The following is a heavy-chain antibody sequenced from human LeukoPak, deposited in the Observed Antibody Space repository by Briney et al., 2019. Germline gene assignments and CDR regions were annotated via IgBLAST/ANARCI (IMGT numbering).Heavy chain of an antibody. Sequence: SETLSLTCTVSGGSISSYYWSWIRQPPGKGLEWIGYIYYSGSTNYNPSLKSRVTISVDTSKNQFSLKLSSVTAADTAVYYCARHTTSHYGMGVWGQGTTVTVSS. CDR3: ARHTTSHYGMGV. CDR1: GGSISSYY. V-gene: IGHV4-59*08. D-gene: IGHD1-1*01. J-gene: IGHJ6*02. CDR2: IYYSGST.